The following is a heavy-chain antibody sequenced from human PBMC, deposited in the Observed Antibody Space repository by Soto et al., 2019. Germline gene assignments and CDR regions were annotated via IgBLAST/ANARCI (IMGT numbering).Heavy chain of an antibody. D-gene: IGHD2-8*02. CDR1: GFTFSSYG. J-gene: IGHJ4*02. V-gene: IGHV3-23*01. Sequence: GGSLRLSCAASGFTFSSYGMSWVRQAPGKGLEWVSSISVSGCSTYYADSLKGRFTISRDNSKNALYLQMNSLRAEDTAVYYCAKASAPGGAYFPLWFWGQGTLVTSPQ. CDR3: AKASAPGGAYFPLWF. CDR2: ISVSGCST.